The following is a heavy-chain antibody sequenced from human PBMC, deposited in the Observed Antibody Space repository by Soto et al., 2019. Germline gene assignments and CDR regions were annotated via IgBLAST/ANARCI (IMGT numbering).Heavy chain of an antibody. J-gene: IGHJ6*02. V-gene: IGHV4-34*01. Sequence: TSETLSLTCAVYGGSFSGYYWSWIRQPPGKGLEWIGEINHSGSTNYNPSLQSRVTISVDTSKNQFSLKVSSVTAADTALYYCARGPDSSGYYYYYGMDVWGQGTTVTVSS. CDR3: ARGPDSSGYYYYYGMDV. CDR1: GGSFSGYY. CDR2: INHSGST. D-gene: IGHD3-22*01.